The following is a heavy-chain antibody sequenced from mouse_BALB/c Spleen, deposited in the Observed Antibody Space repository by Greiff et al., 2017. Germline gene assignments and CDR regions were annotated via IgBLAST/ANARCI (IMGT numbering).Heavy chain of an antibody. CDR2: IDPYNGGT. J-gene: IGHJ2*01. CDR3: ARGNYPYYFDY. V-gene: IGHV1S135*01. D-gene: IGHD2-1*01. CDR1: GYSFTGYN. Sequence: EVKLQESGPELGKPGASVKISCKASGYSFTGYNMSWVKQSHRKSLEWIGYIDPYNGGTSYNQKSKGKATLTVDKSSSTAYMHLNSLTSEDSAIYYCARGNYPYYFDYWGQGTTLTVSS.